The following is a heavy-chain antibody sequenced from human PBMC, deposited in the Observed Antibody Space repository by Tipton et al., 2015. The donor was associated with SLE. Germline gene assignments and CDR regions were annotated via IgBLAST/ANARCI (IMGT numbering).Heavy chain of an antibody. Sequence: GLVKPSQTLSLTCTVSGGSISRNWTWIRQFPGKGLEWIGHSYRSGSANHNPSLNSRLSLSVDKSQNQFSLRLSSVTAADTAVYYCARGGVGGYDYFDSWGQGALVIVSS. CDR3: ARGGVGGYDYFDS. D-gene: IGHD5-12*01. J-gene: IGHJ4*02. V-gene: IGHV4-31*03. CDR2: SYRSGSA. CDR1: GGSISRN.